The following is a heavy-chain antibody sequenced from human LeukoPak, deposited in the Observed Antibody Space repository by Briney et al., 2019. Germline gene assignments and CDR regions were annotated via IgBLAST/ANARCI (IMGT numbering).Heavy chain of an antibody. J-gene: IGHJ4*02. Sequence: GGSLRLSCAASGFTFSSYAMSWVRQTPGKGLEWVSAISGGAGTTYYADSVKGRFTVSRDNSKNTLYLQMNSLRPEDTAIYYCAKDQGYWGQGTLVTVSS. V-gene: IGHV3-23*01. CDR1: GFTFSSYA. CDR2: ISGGAGTT. CDR3: AKDQGY.